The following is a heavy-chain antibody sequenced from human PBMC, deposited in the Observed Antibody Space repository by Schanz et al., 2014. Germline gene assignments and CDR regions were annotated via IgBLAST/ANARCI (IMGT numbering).Heavy chain of an antibody. CDR1: GYTFAGHA. CDR2: IHTGSGNT. V-gene: IGHV1-3*04. Sequence: QVQLVQSGAEVKKPGASVKVSCQASGYTFAGHAVHWVRQAPGQGPEWVGWIHTGSGNTKYSQKFEGRVTMTRNTSITTAYLELSSLRSGDTAVYYCTKGRTFGRWGQGTLIAVSS. CDR3: TKGRTFGR. D-gene: IGHD3-16*01. J-gene: IGHJ4*02.